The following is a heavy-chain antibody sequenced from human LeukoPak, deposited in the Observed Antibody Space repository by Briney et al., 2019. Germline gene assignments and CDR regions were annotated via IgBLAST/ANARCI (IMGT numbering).Heavy chain of an antibody. Sequence: GGSLRLSCADSGYTFRSHAMSWVREAPGRGREWGRGISSSVGTTYLAGSVKGDFTISRDNFKNTLYVQMNSLRAEDTAVYYCAKFRAASYYYYGMDVWGQGTTVTVSS. V-gene: IGHV3-23*01. CDR3: AKFRAASYYYYGMDV. CDR1: GYTFRSHA. D-gene: IGHD6-25*01. CDR2: ISSSVGTT. J-gene: IGHJ6*02.